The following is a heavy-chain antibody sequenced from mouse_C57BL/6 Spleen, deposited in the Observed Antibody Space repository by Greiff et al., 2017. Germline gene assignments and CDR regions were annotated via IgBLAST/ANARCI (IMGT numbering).Heavy chain of an antibody. CDR2: IRSKSNNYAT. D-gene: IGHD2-10*02. V-gene: IGHV10-1*01. CDR1: GFSFNTYA. Sequence: EVQGVESGGGLVQPKGSLKLSCAASGFSFNTYAMNWVRQAPGKGLEWVARIRSKSNNYATYYADSVKDRFTISRDDSESMLYLQMNNLKTEDTDMYYCVKSPYGNSLDYWGQGTTLTVSS. CDR3: VKSPYGNSLDY. J-gene: IGHJ2*01.